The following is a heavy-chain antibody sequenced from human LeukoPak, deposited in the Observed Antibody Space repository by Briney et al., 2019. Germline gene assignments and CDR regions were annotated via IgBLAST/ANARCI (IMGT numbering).Heavy chain of an antibody. CDR1: GGTFSSYT. Sequence: SVKASCKASGGTFSSYTISWVRQAPGQGLEWMGRIIPILGIANYAQKFQGRVTITADKSTSTAYMELSSLRSEDTAVYYCARDLVDTAIKLDYWGQGTLVTVSS. J-gene: IGHJ4*02. CDR3: ARDLVDTAIKLDY. D-gene: IGHD5-18*01. CDR2: IIPILGIA. V-gene: IGHV1-69*04.